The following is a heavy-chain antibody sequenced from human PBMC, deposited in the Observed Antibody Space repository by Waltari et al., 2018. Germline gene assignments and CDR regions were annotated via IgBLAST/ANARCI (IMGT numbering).Heavy chain of an antibody. CDR2: ISAQGNYI. CDR3: ARGGFGSGSYYKANFYGMDV. J-gene: IGHJ6*02. Sequence: EVQLVESGGGLVKPGGSLRLSCAASGFAFRPYCMHWVRPAPGKGLEWVSSISAQGNYIYDADSVKGRFTISRDNAKNSLFLQMDSLRAEDTAVYYCARGGFGSGSYYKANFYGMDVWGQGTTVTVSS. D-gene: IGHD3-10*01. V-gene: IGHV3-21*02. CDR1: GFAFRPYC.